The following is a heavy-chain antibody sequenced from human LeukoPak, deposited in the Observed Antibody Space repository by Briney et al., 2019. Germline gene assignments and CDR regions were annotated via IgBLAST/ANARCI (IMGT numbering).Heavy chain of an antibody. V-gene: IGHV3-30*04. CDR1: GFTFSSYA. CDR2: ISYDGSNK. CDR3: ARDGLLYYDSSGYYVAPFDY. D-gene: IGHD3-22*01. Sequence: GRSLRLSCAASGFTFSSYAMHWVRQAPGKGLEWVAVISYDGSNKNYADSVKGRFTISRDNSKNTLYLQMNSLRAEDTAVYYCARDGLLYYDSSGYYVAPFDYWGQGTLVTVSS. J-gene: IGHJ4*02.